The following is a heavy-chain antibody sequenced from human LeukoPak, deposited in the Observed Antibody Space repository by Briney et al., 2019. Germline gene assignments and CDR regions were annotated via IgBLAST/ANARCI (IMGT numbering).Heavy chain of an antibody. J-gene: IGHJ6*02. D-gene: IGHD6-6*01. CDR2: FDPEDGET. Sequence: ASVKVSCKVSGYTLTELSMHWVRQAPGKGLEWMGGFDPEDGETIYAQKFQGRVTMTEDTSTDIAYMELSSLRSEDTAVYYCATNLYSSSSRFGMDVWGQGTTVTVSS. CDR3: ATNLYSSSSRFGMDV. V-gene: IGHV1-24*01. CDR1: GYTLTELS.